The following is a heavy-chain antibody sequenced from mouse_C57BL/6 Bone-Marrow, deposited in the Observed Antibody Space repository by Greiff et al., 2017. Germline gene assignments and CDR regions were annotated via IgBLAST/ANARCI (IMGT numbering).Heavy chain of an antibody. J-gene: IGHJ1*03. D-gene: IGHD1-1*01. CDR3: AREGHGSSYCWYFDV. CDR1: GYTFTSYW. V-gene: IGHV1-69*01. Sequence: QVQLQQPGTELVMPGASVKLSCKASGYTFTSYWMHWVKQRPGQGLEWIGEIDPSDSSTNYNQKFKGKSTLTVDKSSSTAYMQLSSLTSEDSAVYYGAREGHGSSYCWYFDVWGTGTTVTVSS. CDR2: IDPSDSST.